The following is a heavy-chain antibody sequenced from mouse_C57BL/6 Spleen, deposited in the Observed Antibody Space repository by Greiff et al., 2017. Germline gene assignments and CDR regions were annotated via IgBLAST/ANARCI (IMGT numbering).Heavy chain of an antibody. CDR1: GYTFTSYW. CDR3: ARFDGYYVDCDV. J-gene: IGHJ1*03. D-gene: IGHD2-3*01. Sequence: QVQLQQPGAELVRPGSSVKLSCKASGYTFTSYWMHWVKQRPIQGLEWIGNIYPSDSETPYNQKFKDKATLTVDKSSSTAYMQLSSLTSEDSAVYYCARFDGYYVDCDVWGTGTTVAVAS. CDR2: IYPSDSET. V-gene: IGHV1-52*01.